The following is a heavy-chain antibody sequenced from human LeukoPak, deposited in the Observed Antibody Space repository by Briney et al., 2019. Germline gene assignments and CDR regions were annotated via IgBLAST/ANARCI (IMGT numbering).Heavy chain of an antibody. CDR3: ARGNPTNDSRRAGMS. J-gene: IGHJ5*02. D-gene: IGHD2-8*01. CDR2: INPNSGDT. V-gene: IGHV1-2*02. Sequence: ASVKVSCKASGYTFTGYYMHWVRQAPGQGLEWMGWINPNSGDTRYTQKFQGTVTMTRDTSISTAYMELSRLRSDDTAGYYGARGNPTNDSRRAGMSWGQGTPVTVSS. CDR1: GYTFTGYY.